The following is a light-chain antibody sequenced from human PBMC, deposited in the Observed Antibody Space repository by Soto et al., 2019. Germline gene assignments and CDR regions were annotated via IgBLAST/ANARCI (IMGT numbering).Light chain of an antibody. CDR2: DAS. Sequence: IVLTQSPATLSLWPGETAILSCRASQSVSSYLSWYQQKPGQAPRLLIYDASSRAPGDPARFSGSGSGTDFTLTISSLEPEDFALYYCQQRSSWITFGQGTRLEIE. J-gene: IGKJ5*01. CDR3: QQRSSWIT. CDR1: QSVSSY. V-gene: IGKV3-11*01.